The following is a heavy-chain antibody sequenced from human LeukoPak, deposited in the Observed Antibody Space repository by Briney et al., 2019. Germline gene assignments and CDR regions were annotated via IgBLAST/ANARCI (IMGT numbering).Heavy chain of an antibody. J-gene: IGHJ6*02. CDR2: ISWNSGSI. Sequence: PGRSLRLSCAASGFTFDDYAMHWVRQAPGKGLEWVSGISWNSGSIGYADSVKGRFTISRDNAKNSLYLQMNSLRAEDTALYYCAKDIDYGDYGAYYGMDVWGQGTTVTVSS. CDR1: GFTFDDYA. D-gene: IGHD4-17*01. V-gene: IGHV3-9*01. CDR3: AKDIDYGDYGAYYGMDV.